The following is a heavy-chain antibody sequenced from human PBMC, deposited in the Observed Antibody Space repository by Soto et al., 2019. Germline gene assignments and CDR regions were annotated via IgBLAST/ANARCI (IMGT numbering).Heavy chain of an antibody. V-gene: IGHV4-4*07. J-gene: IGHJ3*02. CDR2: IYTSGST. D-gene: IGHD1-26*01. CDR3: ARRGSCSAFDI. CDR1: GGSISSYY. Sequence: PSETLSLTCTVSGGSISSYYWSWIRQPAGKGLEWIGRIYTSGSTNYNPSPKRRVTMSVDTSKTQFSLKLSSVTAADTAVYYCARRGSCSAFDIWGQGTMLTVS.